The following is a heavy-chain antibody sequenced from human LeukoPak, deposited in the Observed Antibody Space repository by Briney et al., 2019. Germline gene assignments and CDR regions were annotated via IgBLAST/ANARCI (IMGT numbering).Heavy chain of an antibody. CDR1: GFTFSSYW. CDR2: INSDGSST. Sequence: GGSLRLSCAASGFTFSSYWMHWVRQAPGKGLVWVSRINSDGSSTSYADSVKGRFTISRDNAKNTLYLQMNSLRAEGTAVYYCASLDVVVTASGRFDPWGQGTLVTVSS. CDR3: ASLDVVVTASGRFDP. J-gene: IGHJ5*02. D-gene: IGHD2-21*02. V-gene: IGHV3-74*01.